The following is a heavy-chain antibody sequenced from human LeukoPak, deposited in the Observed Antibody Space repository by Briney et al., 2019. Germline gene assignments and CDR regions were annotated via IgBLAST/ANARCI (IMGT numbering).Heavy chain of an antibody. CDR3: AKGSGYTDYYFDY. Sequence: ASVTVSFKASGYTFTGYYMHWVRQAPGQGLEWMGIINPSGGSTSYAQKFQGRVTMTRDMSTSTVYMELSSLRSEDTAVYYCAKGSGYTDYYFDYWGQGTLVTVSS. CDR2: INPSGGST. V-gene: IGHV1-46*01. D-gene: IGHD3-3*01. CDR1: GYTFTGYY. J-gene: IGHJ4*02.